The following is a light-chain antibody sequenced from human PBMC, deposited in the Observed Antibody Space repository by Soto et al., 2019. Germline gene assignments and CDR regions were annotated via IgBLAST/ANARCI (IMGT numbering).Light chain of an antibody. CDR3: GSYAGSTRV. V-gene: IGLV2-11*01. J-gene: IGLJ1*01. CDR1: SSPVGGYNY. CDR2: DVS. Sequence: QSVLTQPRSVSGSPGQSVTISCTGTSSPVGGYNYVSWYQQHPGKAPKVMIYDVSKRPSGVPDRFSGSKSGNTASLTISGLQAEDEADYYGGSYAGSTRVFGTGTKVT.